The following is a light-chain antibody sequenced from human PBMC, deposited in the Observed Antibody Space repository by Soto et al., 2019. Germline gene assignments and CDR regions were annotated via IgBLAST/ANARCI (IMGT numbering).Light chain of an antibody. Sequence: QSVLTQPPSASGTPGQRVIISCSGSNSNIGSDYVYWYQRLPGTAPRLLIYRNNQRRSGVNDRFSGSKSGPSASLAISGLRYEDEDYYYCATGGVFGGGTQLTVL. CDR3: ATGGV. J-gene: IGLJ3*02. CDR1: NSNIGSDY. V-gene: IGLV1-47*01. CDR2: RNN.